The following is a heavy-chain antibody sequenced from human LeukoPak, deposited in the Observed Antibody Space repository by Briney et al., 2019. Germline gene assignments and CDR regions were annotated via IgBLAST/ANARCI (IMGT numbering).Heavy chain of an antibody. V-gene: IGHV3-30-3*01. CDR2: ISYDGSNK. CDR1: GFTFSSYA. D-gene: IGHD1-14*01. J-gene: IGHJ4*02. CDR3: ASPPELDY. Sequence: PGGSLRLSCAASGFTFSSYAMHWVRQAPGKGLEWVAVISYDGSNKYYADSVKGRFTISRDNSKNTLYLQMNSLRAEDTAVYYCASPPELDYWGQGTLVTVSS.